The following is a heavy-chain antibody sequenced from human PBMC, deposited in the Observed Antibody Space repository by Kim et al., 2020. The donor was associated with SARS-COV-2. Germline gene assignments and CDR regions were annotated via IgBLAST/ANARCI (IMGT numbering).Heavy chain of an antibody. J-gene: IGHJ4*02. D-gene: IGHD3-10*01. Sequence: AQKLQGRVTMTTDTSTSTAYMELRSLRSDDTAVYYCARRDYYGSGSDDYWGQGTLVTVSS. V-gene: IGHV1-18*01. CDR3: ARRDYYGSGSDDY.